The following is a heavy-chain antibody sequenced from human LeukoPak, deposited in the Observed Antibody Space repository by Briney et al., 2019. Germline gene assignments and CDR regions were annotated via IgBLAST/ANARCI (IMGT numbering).Heavy chain of an antibody. V-gene: IGHV1-2*02. CDR1: GYTFTGYY. J-gene: IGHJ4*02. D-gene: IGHD2-2*01. CDR2: INPNSGGT. CDR3: ARDRYCSSTSCSRVDY. Sequence: GASVKVSCKASGYTFTGYYMHWVRQAPGQGLEWMGWINPNSGGTNYAQKFQGRVTMTRDTSISTAYMELSRLRSDDTAVYYCARDRYCSSTSCSRVDYWGQGTLVTVSS.